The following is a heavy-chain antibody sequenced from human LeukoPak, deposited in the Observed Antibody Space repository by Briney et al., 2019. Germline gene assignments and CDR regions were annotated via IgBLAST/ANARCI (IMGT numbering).Heavy chain of an antibody. Sequence: GGSLRLSCTVSGFTVNSNSMSWVRQAPGKGVEWVSFIYSDNTHYSDSVKGRFTISRDNSKNTLYLQMNSLRAEDTAVYYCARRAGAYSHPYDYWGQGTLVTVSS. CDR2: IYSDNT. CDR3: ARRAGAYSHPYDY. CDR1: GFTVNSNS. V-gene: IGHV3-53*01. D-gene: IGHD4/OR15-4a*01. J-gene: IGHJ4*02.